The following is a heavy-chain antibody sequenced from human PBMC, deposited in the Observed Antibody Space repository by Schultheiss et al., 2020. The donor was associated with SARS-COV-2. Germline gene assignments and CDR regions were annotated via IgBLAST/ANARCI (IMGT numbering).Heavy chain of an antibody. D-gene: IGHD2-15*01. V-gene: IGHV3-23*01. J-gene: IGHJ5*02. CDR2: ISGSGGST. Sequence: GGSLRLSCAASGFTFSNYAMSWVRQTPGKGLEWVSAISGSGGSTYYADSVKGRFTISRDNSKNTLYLQMSSLRAEDTAVYYCAKLGKGYCSGGSCLDWFDPWGQGTLVTVSS. CDR3: AKLGKGYCSGGSCLDWFDP. CDR1: GFTFSNYA.